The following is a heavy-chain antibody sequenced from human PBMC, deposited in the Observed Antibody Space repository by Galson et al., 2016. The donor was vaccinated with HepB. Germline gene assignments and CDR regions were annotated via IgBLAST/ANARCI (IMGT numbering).Heavy chain of an antibody. D-gene: IGHD3/OR15-3a*01. CDR2: ISSDAKNN. CDR1: GFTFSNYS. Sequence: SLRLSCAASGFTFSNYSMHWVRQAPGKGLEWVAVISSDAKNNTYGDAVKGRFTVSMYNSKYTLYLDMDRLRPEDTAVYFCSRDWYLFDYWGQGTLATVSS. J-gene: IGHJ4*02. V-gene: IGHV3-30*03. CDR3: SRDWYLFDY.